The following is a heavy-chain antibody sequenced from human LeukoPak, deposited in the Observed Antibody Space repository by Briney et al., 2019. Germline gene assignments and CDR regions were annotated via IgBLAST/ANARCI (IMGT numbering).Heavy chain of an antibody. CDR2: IKQDGSEK. V-gene: IGHV3-7*03. CDR1: GFTFSSYW. Sequence: GGSLRLSCTASGFTFSSYWMSWVRQAPGKGLEWVANIKQDGSEKYYVDSVKGRFTISRDNAKNSLYLQMNSLRAEDTAVYYCASPKTPSGSYGDFDYWGQGTLVTVSS. D-gene: IGHD1-26*01. CDR3: ASPKTPSGSYGDFDY. J-gene: IGHJ4*02.